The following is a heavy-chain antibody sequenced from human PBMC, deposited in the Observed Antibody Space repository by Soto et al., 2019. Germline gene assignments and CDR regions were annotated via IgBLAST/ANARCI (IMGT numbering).Heavy chain of an antibody. D-gene: IGHD3-10*01. J-gene: IGHJ1*01. CDR1: GGTFRSHV. CDR3: AIDLELRDGNIAHRDS. CDR2: IMPIIGTA. V-gene: IGHV1-69*01. Sequence: QVQLVQSGAAVKKPGSSVKVSCKASGGTFRSHVFTWVRQAPGQGLEWMGVIMPIIGTANYAQKFQGRVTSSAEESTSTAYMERSRLRAEDTDVYYCAIDLELRDGNIAHRDSWRQGTQVTVSS.